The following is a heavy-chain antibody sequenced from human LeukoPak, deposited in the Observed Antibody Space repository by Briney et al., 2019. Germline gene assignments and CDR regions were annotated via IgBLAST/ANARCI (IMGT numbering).Heavy chain of an antibody. CDR2: ISGRGGST. Sequence: PGGSLRLSCAASGFTFSTYAMSWVRQAPGKGLQWVSAISGRGGSTYYADSVKGRFTISRDNSKNTLYLQMNSLRADDTAVYYCASHPSRTYYYDSSGYEFDYWGQGTLVTVSS. D-gene: IGHD3-22*01. CDR1: GFTFSTYA. V-gene: IGHV3-23*01. J-gene: IGHJ4*02. CDR3: ASHPSRTYYYDSSGYEFDY.